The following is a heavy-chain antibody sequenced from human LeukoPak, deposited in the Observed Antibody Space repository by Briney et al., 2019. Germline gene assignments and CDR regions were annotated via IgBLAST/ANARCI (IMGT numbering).Heavy chain of an antibody. CDR3: ARGQQRLVQDEYYFDY. D-gene: IGHD6-13*01. CDR1: GFTFSSYG. Sequence: GGSLRLSCAASGFTFSSYGMHWVRQAPGKGLEWVAVIWYDGSNKYYADSVKGRFTISRDNSKNTLYLQMNSLRAEDTAVYYCARGQQRLVQDEYYFDYWGQGTLVTVSS. J-gene: IGHJ4*02. V-gene: IGHV3-33*01. CDR2: IWYDGSNK.